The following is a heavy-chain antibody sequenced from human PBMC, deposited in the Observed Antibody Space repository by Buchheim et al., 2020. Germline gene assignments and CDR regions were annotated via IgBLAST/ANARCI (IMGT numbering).Heavy chain of an antibody. CDR3: AKYYDSSGYYYVRPSGPFDY. D-gene: IGHD3-22*01. J-gene: IGHJ4*02. CDR2: ISGSGGST. V-gene: IGHV3-23*01. CDR1: GFTFSSYA. Sequence: EVQLLESGGGLVQPGGSLRLSCAASGFTFSSYAMSWVRQAPGKGLEWVSAISGSGGSTYYEDSVKGRFTISRDNSKNTLYLQMNSLRAEDTAVYYCAKYYDSSGYYYVRPSGPFDYWGQGTL.